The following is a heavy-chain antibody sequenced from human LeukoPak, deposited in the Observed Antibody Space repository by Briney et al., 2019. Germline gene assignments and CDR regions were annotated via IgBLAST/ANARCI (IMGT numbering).Heavy chain of an antibody. CDR1: GFTVSSNY. D-gene: IGHD6-19*01. J-gene: IGHJ6*02. CDR2: IYSGGST. Sequence: PGGSLRLSCAASGFTVSSNYMSWVRQAPGKGLEWVSVIYSGGSTYYADSVKGRFTISRDNSKNTLYLQMNSLRAEDTAVYYCARDAVDPYYYYGMDVWGQGTTVTVS. CDR3: ARDAVDPYYYYGMDV. V-gene: IGHV3-53*01.